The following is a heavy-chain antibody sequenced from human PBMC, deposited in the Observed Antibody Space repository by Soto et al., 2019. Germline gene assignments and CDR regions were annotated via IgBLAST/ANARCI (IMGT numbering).Heavy chain of an antibody. Sequence: GASVKVSCKTSGYTFNTYGITWVRQAPGQGLEWIGWISAYNGDTNYAQNLQDRVIMTTDTSTSTAYMELRSLRSDDTAVYYCARRSGDDSSGYSVYWGQGTLVTVSS. CDR3: ARRSGDDSSGYSVY. V-gene: IGHV1-18*04. CDR2: ISAYNGDT. CDR1: GYTFNTYG. J-gene: IGHJ4*02. D-gene: IGHD3-22*01.